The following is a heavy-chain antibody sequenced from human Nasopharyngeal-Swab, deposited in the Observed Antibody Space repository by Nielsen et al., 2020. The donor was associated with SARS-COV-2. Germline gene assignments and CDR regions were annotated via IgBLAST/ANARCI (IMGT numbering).Heavy chain of an antibody. Sequence: WVRHAAGQRLEWMGGFDPEDGETIYAQKFQGRVTMTEDTSTDTAYMELSSLRSEDTAVYYCATAGPAATDYYYMDVWGKGTTVTVSS. CDR3: ATAGPAATDYYYMDV. CDR2: FDPEDGET. J-gene: IGHJ6*03. D-gene: IGHD2-2*01. V-gene: IGHV1-24*01.